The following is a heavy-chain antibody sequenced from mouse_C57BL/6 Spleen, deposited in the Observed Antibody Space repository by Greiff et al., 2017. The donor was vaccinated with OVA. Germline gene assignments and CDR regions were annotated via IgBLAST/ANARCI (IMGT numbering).Heavy chain of an antibody. V-gene: IGHV1-50*01. D-gene: IGHD2-14*01. CDR3: ARRGTHQVWFAY. J-gene: IGHJ3*01. CDR2: IDPSDSYT. CDR1: GYTFTSYW. Sequence: QVQLQQPGAELVKPGASVKLSCKASGYTFTSYWMQWVKQRPGQGLEWIGEIDPSDSYTNYKQKFKGKATLTVDTSSSTAYMQLISLTSEDSAVYYCARRGTHQVWFAYWGQGTLVTVSA.